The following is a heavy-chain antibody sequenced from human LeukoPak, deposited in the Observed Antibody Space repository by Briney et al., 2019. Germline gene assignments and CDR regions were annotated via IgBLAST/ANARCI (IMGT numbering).Heavy chain of an antibody. D-gene: IGHD6-13*01. CDR3: TREVAGTGGFDY. V-gene: IGHV6-1*01. CDR1: GDSVSSNNAA. J-gene: IGHJ4*02. CDR2: TYHRSTWYD. Sequence: SQTLSLTCAISGDSVSSNNAAWNWIRQSPSRGLEWLGRTYHRSTWYDDYVVSARSRLTITPDISKNQVSLQLNPVTPEDTAVYYCTREVAGTGGFDYWGQGITVTVSS.